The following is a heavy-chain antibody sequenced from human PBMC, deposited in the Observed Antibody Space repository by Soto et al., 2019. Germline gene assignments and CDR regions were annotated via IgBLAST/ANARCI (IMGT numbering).Heavy chain of an antibody. Sequence: SLRLSCAASGFTFSSYGMHWVRQAPGKGLEWVAVIWYDGSNKYYADSVKGRFTISRDNSKNTLYLQMNSLRAEDTAVYYCARDGQDSGSYYAALWYWGQGTLVTVSS. V-gene: IGHV3-33*01. CDR1: GFTFSSYG. CDR2: IWYDGSNK. CDR3: ARDGQDSGSYYAALWY. J-gene: IGHJ4*02. D-gene: IGHD1-26*01.